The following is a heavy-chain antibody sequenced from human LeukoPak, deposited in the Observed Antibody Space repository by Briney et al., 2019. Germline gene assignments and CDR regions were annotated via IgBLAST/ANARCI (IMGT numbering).Heavy chain of an antibody. D-gene: IGHD3-9*01. CDR3: ARGHYDVLAASYKWTPDY. CDR1: GFTFSSYS. Sequence: GGSLRLSCAASGFTFSSYSMDWVRQAPGKGLEWVSSITSGGDYIYYADSVKGRFTTSRDNAKNSLSLQLNSLRVEDTAVYYCARGHYDVLAASYKWTPDYWGQGTLVTVSS. CDR2: ITSGGDYI. J-gene: IGHJ4*02. V-gene: IGHV3-21*01.